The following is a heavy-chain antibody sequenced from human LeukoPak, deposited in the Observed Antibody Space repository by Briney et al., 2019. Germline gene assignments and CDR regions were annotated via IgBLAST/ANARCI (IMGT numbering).Heavy chain of an antibody. Sequence: GGSLRLSCAASGFTFSSYAMHWVRQAPGKGLEWVAVISYDGSNKYYADSVKGRFTISRDNSKNTLYLQMNSLRAEDTAVYYCARVAYYYGSGSYADYWGQGTLVTVSS. CDR2: ISYDGSNK. V-gene: IGHV3-30*04. CDR1: GFTFSSYA. J-gene: IGHJ4*02. D-gene: IGHD3-10*01. CDR3: ARVAYYYGSGSYADY.